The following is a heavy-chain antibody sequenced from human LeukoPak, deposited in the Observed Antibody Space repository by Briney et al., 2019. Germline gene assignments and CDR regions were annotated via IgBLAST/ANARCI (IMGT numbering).Heavy chain of an antibody. Sequence: GRSLRLSCAASRFTLTNYWMSWVRQAPGKGLEWVANINQDGSVNYYMDSIKGRFTISRDNAKNSLFLQMNSLRADDTAVYYCARIGYSSSSLDYWGQGTLVTVSS. CDR3: ARIGYSSSSLDY. D-gene: IGHD6-6*01. J-gene: IGHJ4*02. V-gene: IGHV3-7*01. CDR2: INQDGSVN. CDR1: RFTLTNYW.